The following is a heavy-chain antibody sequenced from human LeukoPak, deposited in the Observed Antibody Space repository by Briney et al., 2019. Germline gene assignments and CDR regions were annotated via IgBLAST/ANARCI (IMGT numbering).Heavy chain of an antibody. CDR2: IIPIFGTA. J-gene: IGHJ4*02. CDR3: ARGDTRIAVAGTIFDY. Sequence: SVKVSCKASGGTFSSYAISWVRQAPGQGLEWMGGIIPIFGTANYAQKFQGRVTITADESTSTAYMELSSLRSEDTAVYYCARGDTRIAVAGTIFDYWGQGTLVTVSS. CDR1: GGTFSSYA. V-gene: IGHV1-69*01. D-gene: IGHD6-19*01.